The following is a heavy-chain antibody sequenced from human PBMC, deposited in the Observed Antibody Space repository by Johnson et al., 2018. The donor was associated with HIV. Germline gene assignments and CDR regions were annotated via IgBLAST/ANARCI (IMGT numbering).Heavy chain of an antibody. Sequence: VQSVESGGGVVQPAGSLRLSCAASGFTFSTHGMNWVPQAPGRGLEWVAFIGYDGSNKYYSDSVKGRFTISRDNSKNTLYLQMNSLRAEDTAVYYCAKGLAALFAYDIWGQGTMVTVSS. D-gene: IGHD6-25*01. CDR2: IGYDGSNK. J-gene: IGHJ3*02. CDR1: GFTFSTHG. CDR3: AKGLAALFAYDI. V-gene: IGHV3-30*02.